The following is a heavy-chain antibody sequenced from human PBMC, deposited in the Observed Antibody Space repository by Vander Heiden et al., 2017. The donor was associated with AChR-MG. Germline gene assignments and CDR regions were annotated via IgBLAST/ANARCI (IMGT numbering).Heavy chain of an antibody. J-gene: IGHJ3*02. CDR2: IYHSGST. D-gene: IGHD2-2*02. CDR1: GYSISSGYY. V-gene: IGHV4-38-2*02. Sequence: QVQLQESGPGLVKPSETLSLTCAVSGYSISSGYYWGWLRQPTGKGLEWIGSIYHSGSTYHNPSLKSRVTISVDTSKNQFSLKLSSVTAADTAVYYCARDIVVVPAAIGDDAFDIWGQGTMVNVSS. CDR3: ARDIVVVPAAIGDDAFDI.